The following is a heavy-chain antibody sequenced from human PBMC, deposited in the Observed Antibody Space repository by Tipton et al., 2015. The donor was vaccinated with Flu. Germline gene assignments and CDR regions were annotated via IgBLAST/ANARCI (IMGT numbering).Heavy chain of an antibody. CDR3: APRLTGDALDI. CDR1: GGSISSSSYY. J-gene: IGHJ3*02. CDR2: IYYSGST. Sequence: TLSLTCTVSGGSISSSSYYWGWIRQPPGKGLEWIGSIYYSGSTYYNPSLKSRVTISVDTSKNQFSLKLSSVTAADTAVYYCAPRLTGDALDIWGQGTMVTGSS. D-gene: IGHD7-27*01. V-gene: IGHV4-39*07.